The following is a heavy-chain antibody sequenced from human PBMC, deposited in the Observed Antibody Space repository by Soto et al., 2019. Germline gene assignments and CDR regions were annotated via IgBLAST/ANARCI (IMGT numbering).Heavy chain of an antibody. V-gene: IGHV1-18*01. CDR2: ISAYNGNT. CDR1: GYTFTSYG. D-gene: IGHD6-13*01. J-gene: IGHJ6*02. Sequence: ASVKVSCKASGYTFTSYGISWVRQAPGQGLEWMGWISAYNGNTNYAQKLQGRVTMTTDTSPSTAYMGRRSLRSDDTAVYYCARIAAARYGMDVWGQGTTVTVSS. CDR3: ARIAAARYGMDV.